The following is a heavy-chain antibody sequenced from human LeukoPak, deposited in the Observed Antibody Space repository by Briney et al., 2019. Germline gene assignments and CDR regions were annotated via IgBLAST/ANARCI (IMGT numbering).Heavy chain of an antibody. D-gene: IGHD5-18*01. J-gene: IGHJ3*02. CDR3: ARAGPRWEYSYGSAFDI. CDR2: INPHSGGT. V-gene: IGHV1-2*02. CDR1: GYTFTGYY. Sequence: ASVKVSCKASGYTFTGYYMHWVRQAPGQGLEWMGWINPHSGGTNYAQKFQGRVTMTRDTSISTAYMELSRLRSDDTAVYYCARAGPRWEYSYGSAFDIWGQGTMVTVSS.